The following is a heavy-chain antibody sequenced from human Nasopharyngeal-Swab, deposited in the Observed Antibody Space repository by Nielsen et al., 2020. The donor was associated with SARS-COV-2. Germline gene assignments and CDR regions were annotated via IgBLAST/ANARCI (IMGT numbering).Heavy chain of an antibody. CDR1: GYIFGSFW. CDR3: RVTGPFTGYFDY. V-gene: IGHV3-7*01. CDR2: INEDGSEK. J-gene: IGHJ4*02. D-gene: IGHD2-21*02. Sequence: GGSLRLSCAGSGYIFGSFWMNWVRQTPGKGLEWVANINEDGSEKYYVDSVKGRFTVSRENAKNSLFLQMDSLRVEDTAVYYCRVTGPFTGYFDYWGQGTLVTVSS.